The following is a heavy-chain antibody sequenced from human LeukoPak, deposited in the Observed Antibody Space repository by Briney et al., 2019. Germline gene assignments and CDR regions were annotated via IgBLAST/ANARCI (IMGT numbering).Heavy chain of an antibody. CDR1: GGTFSSYA. J-gene: IGHJ5*02. CDR2: IIPILGIA. Sequence: SVKVSCKASGGTFSSYAISWVRQAPGQGLEWMGRIIPILGIANYAQKFQGRVTITADKSTSTAYIELSSLRSEDTAVYYCARDHVYGSGSYYSTSPDWFDPWGQGTLVTVSS. V-gene: IGHV1-69*04. CDR3: ARDHVYGSGSYYSTSPDWFDP. D-gene: IGHD3-10*01.